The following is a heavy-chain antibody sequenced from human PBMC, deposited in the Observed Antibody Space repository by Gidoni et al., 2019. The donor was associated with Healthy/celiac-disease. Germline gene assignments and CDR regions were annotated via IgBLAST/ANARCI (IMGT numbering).Heavy chain of an antibody. CDR2: ISSSSSTI. CDR1: GFTFSSYS. V-gene: IGHV3-48*02. Sequence: EVPLVESGGGLVQPGGSLRLSCAAFGFTFSSYSMNWVRRAPGKGLEWFSYISSSSSTIYYADSVKGRFTISRDNAKNSLYLQMNSLRDEDTAVYYCARRNKGRYYYYYMDVWGKGTTVTVSS. CDR3: ARRNKGRYYYYYMDV. J-gene: IGHJ6*03.